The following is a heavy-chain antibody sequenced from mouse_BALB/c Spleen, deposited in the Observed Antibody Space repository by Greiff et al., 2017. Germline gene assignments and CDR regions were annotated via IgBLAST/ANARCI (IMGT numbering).Heavy chain of an antibody. V-gene: IGHV14-3*02. Sequence: EVKLMESGAELVKPGASVKLSCTASGFNIKDTYMHWVKQRPEQGLEWIGRIDPANGNTKYDPKFQGKATITADTSSNTAYLQLSSLTSEDTAVYYCVPRYYYGSSYIDYWGQGTTLTVSS. CDR3: VPRYYYGSSYIDY. CDR1: GFNIKDTY. D-gene: IGHD1-1*01. J-gene: IGHJ2*01. CDR2: IDPANGNT.